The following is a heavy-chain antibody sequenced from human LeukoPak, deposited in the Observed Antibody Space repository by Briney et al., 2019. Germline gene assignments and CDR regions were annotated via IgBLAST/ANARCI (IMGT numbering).Heavy chain of an antibody. CDR3: ARDGLGYCSSTSCRPFDY. Sequence: GGSLRLSCAASGFTFGSYSMNWVRQAPGKGLEWVSYISSSSSTIYYADSVKGRFTISRDNAKNSLYLQMNSLRAGDTAVYYCARDGLGYCSSTSCRPFDYWGQGTLVTVSS. CDR1: GFTFGSYS. D-gene: IGHD2-2*01. J-gene: IGHJ4*02. V-gene: IGHV3-48*01. CDR2: ISSSSSTI.